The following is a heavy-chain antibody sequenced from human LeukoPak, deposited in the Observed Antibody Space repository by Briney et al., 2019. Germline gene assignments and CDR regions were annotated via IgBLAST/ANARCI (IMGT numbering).Heavy chain of an antibody. CDR2: ISYDGSNK. CDR1: GFTFSSYA. Sequence: HPGRSLRLSCAVSGFTFSSYAMHWVRQAPGKGLEWVALISYDGSNKYYADSVKGRFTISRDTSKNTLYLQLNSLRTEDTAVFYCARDSADSFEYWGQGTLVTVSS. V-gene: IGHV3-30-3*01. CDR3: ARDSADSFEY. J-gene: IGHJ4*02.